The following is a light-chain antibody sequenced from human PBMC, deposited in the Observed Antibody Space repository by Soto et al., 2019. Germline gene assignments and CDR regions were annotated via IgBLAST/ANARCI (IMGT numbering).Light chain of an antibody. J-gene: IGKJ1*01. Sequence: DIQMTQSPCALSASVVGRVTITCRASQSISRHLNWYQQRPGKDPTLLIYGASNLQSGVPSRFSGSGSGTDFTLTINSLQPEDFATYSCQQSYNSPQTFGQGTKVDI. CDR3: QQSYNSPQT. V-gene: IGKV1-39*01. CDR2: GAS. CDR1: QSISRH.